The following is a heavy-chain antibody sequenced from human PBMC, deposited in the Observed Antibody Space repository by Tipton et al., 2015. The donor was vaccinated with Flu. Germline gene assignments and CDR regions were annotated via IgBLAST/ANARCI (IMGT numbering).Heavy chain of an antibody. Sequence: SLRLSCAASGFSVSTKSMTWVRQAPGKGLEWVSVIHSGGDTHYADSVKGRFTIPRDNSKNTVDLQMNSLRGEETGVYYCARLPTGDYWGQGTLVTVSS. V-gene: IGHV3-66*02. CDR3: ARLPTGDY. CDR1: GFSVSTKS. J-gene: IGHJ4*02. D-gene: IGHD3-10*01. CDR2: IHSGGDT.